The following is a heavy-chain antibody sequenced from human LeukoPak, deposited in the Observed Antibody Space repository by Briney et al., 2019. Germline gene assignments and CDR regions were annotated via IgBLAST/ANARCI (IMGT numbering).Heavy chain of an antibody. Sequence: GGSLRLSCAASGFTFSNAWMSWVRQAPGKGLEWVSAISGSGGSTFYADSVKGRFTISRDNSKNTLYLQMNSLRAEDTAVYYCASTFYGDSPPYWGQGTLVTVSS. D-gene: IGHD4-17*01. CDR1: GFTFSNAW. V-gene: IGHV3-23*01. J-gene: IGHJ4*02. CDR2: ISGSGGST. CDR3: ASTFYGDSPPY.